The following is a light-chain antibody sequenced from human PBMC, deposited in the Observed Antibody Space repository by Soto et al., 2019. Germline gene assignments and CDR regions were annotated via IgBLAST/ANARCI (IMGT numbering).Light chain of an antibody. J-gene: IGLJ1*01. CDR3: CSYTSSSTHV. CDR2: DVN. Sequence: QSALAQPASVSGSPGQSITISCTGTSSDVGGYNFVSWYQQHPGKVPKLMIFDVNRRPSGVSDRFSGSKSGNTASLTISGLQAEDEGDYYCCSYTSSSTHVFGSGTKVTVL. CDR1: SSDVGGYNF. V-gene: IGLV2-14*03.